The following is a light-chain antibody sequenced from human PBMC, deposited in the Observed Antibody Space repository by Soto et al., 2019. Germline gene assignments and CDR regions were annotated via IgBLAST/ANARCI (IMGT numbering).Light chain of an antibody. CDR3: QQYGSSPRT. V-gene: IGKV3-20*01. CDR2: GAS. CDR1: QSFSSSY. J-gene: IGKJ1*01. Sequence: EIVLTQSPGTLSLSPGERATLSCRASQSFSSSYLAWYQQKPGQAPRLLIYGASSRATGIPDRFSGSGSGTDFTLTISRLEPADFAVYYCQQYGSSPRTFGQGTKVAI.